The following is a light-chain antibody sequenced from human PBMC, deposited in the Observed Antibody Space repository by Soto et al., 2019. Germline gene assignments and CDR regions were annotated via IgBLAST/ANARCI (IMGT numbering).Light chain of an antibody. CDR1: ESISKW. V-gene: IGKV1-5*03. J-gene: IGKJ2*01. CDR3: QQYSTSPYT. CDR2: KAS. Sequence: DLQMTQSPATLSASVGDRVTITCRASESISKWLAWYQQKPGKAPKLLIHKASILQVGVPSRFSGSGSGTEFTLTISSLQPGDFAAYFCQQYSTSPYTFAQGSKLEI.